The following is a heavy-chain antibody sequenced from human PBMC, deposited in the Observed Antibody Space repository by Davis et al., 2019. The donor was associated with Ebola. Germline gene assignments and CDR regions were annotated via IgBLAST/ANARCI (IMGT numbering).Heavy chain of an antibody. CDR2: IDSDGSST. V-gene: IGHV3-74*01. J-gene: IGHJ6*02. Sequence: GESLKIPCVASGLALSGYRMHWVRQGPGKRLVWVPRIDSDGSSTTYADSVKGRFTISRDNAKNTVYLQMNSVRAEDTAVYYCARFGLNGMDVWGQGTTVTVSS. D-gene: IGHD3-10*01. CDR3: ARFGLNGMDV. CDR1: GLALSGYR.